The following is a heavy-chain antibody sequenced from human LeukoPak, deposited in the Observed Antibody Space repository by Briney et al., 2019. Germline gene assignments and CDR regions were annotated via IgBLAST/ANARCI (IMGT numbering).Heavy chain of an antibody. V-gene: IGHV3-30-3*01. CDR1: GITFSTYA. J-gene: IGHJ4*02. CDR2: VALDGTNK. D-gene: IGHD6-13*01. CDR3: AREARPYSSSPFHFDY. Sequence: GGSLRLSCVASGITFSTYALHWVRQAPGKGLEWVAVVALDGTNKYYADSVKGRFTISRDNSKNTVYLQIDSLGAEDTALYFCAREARPYSSSPFHFDYWGQGSLVTVSS.